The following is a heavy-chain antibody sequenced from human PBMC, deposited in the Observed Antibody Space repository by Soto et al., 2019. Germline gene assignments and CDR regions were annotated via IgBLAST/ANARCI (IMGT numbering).Heavy chain of an antibody. J-gene: IGHJ6*04. CDR2: INAGFGAT. Sequence: SVEASSKASRGTFGRYASRWARRSPGQSLEWMGQINAGFGATDLAQMFQGRVTITADKSTTTVYMELSSLRSDDTAVYYCATDCSGGSCYGASGMDVWGKGTTVTVSS. CDR1: RGTFGRYA. CDR3: ATDCSGGSCYGASGMDV. D-gene: IGHD2-15*01. V-gene: IGHV1-69*06.